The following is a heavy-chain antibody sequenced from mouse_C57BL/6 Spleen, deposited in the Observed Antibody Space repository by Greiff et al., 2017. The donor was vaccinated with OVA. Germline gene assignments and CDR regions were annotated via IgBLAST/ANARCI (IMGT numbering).Heavy chain of an antibody. J-gene: IGHJ4*01. CDR1: GFTFSDYY. V-gene: IGHV5-16*01. Sequence: EVMLVESEGGLVQPGSSMKLSCTASGFTFSDYYMAWVRQVPEKGLEWVANINYDGSSTYYLDSLKSRFIISRDNAKNILYLQMSSLKSEDTATYYCARVGSSGPYYAMDYWGQGTSVTVSS. CDR2: INYDGSST. D-gene: IGHD3-2*02. CDR3: ARVGSSGPYYAMDY.